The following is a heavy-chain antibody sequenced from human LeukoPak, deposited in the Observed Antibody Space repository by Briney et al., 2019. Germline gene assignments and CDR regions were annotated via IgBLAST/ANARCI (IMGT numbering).Heavy chain of an antibody. CDR1: GFTFSSYG. Sequence: GGSLRLSCAASGFTFSSYGMSWVRQAPGKGLEWVSAISGSGGSTYYADSVKGRFTISRDNSKNTLYLQMNSLRAEDTAVYYCAKDWGWFGEKFDYWGQGTLVTVSS. J-gene: IGHJ4*02. CDR3: AKDWGWFGEKFDY. CDR2: ISGSGGST. V-gene: IGHV3-23*01. D-gene: IGHD3-10*01.